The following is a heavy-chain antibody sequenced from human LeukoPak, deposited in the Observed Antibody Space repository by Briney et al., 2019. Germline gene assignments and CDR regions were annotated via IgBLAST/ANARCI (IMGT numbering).Heavy chain of an antibody. V-gene: IGHV1-2*02. D-gene: IGHD1-1*01. J-gene: IGHJ6*03. CDR3: ARDPDGWNDYDYYYYMDV. CDR1: GYTFTGYY. Sequence: ASVKVSCKASGYTFTGYYMHWVRQAPGQGLEWMGWINPNSGGTNYAQKFQGRVTMTRDTSISTAYMELSRPRSDDTAVYYCARDPDGWNDYDYYYYMDVWGKGTTVTVSS. CDR2: INPNSGGT.